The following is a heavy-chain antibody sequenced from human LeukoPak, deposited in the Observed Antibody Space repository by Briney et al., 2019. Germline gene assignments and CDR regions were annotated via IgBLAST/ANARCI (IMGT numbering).Heavy chain of an antibody. Sequence: SETLSLTCAVSGGSISSGGYSWSWIRQPPGKGLEWIGYIYHSGSTYYNPSLKSRVTISVDRSKNQFSLKLSSVTAADTAVYYCARDRGAPDSSGYFAHYYYYYGMDVWDQGTTVTVSS. V-gene: IGHV4-30-2*01. CDR1: GGSISSGGYS. J-gene: IGHJ6*02. D-gene: IGHD3-22*01. CDR3: ARDRGAPDSSGYFAHYYYYYGMDV. CDR2: IYHSGST.